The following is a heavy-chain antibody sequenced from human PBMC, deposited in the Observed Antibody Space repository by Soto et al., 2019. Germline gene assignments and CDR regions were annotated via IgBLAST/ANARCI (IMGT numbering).Heavy chain of an antibody. Sequence: GASGKVSCKASGGTFSSYAISWVRQAPGQGLEWMGGIIPIFGRANWAQKLQGRVRITADESTSTAYMELSSLTSEDTAVYYCARDGYYPVGPADYHYGMDVWGHGTTVTVPS. D-gene: IGHD1-26*01. V-gene: IGHV1-69*13. CDR1: GGTFSSYA. J-gene: IGHJ6*02. CDR2: IIPIFGRA. CDR3: ARDGYYPVGPADYHYGMDV.